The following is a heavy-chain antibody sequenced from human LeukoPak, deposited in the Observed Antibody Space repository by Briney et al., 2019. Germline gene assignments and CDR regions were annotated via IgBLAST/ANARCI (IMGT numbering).Heavy chain of an antibody. CDR1: GFTVSSNY. J-gene: IGHJ4*02. V-gene: IGHV3-53*04. CDR3: ASMGSGWYDFDY. CDR2: IYSGSSST. D-gene: IGHD6-19*01. Sequence: GGSLRLSCAASGFTVSSNYMSWVRQAPGKGLEWVSVIYSGSSSTYYTDSVKGRFTISRHNSKNTLYLQMNSLRAEDTAVYYCASMGSGWYDFDYWGQGTLVTVSS.